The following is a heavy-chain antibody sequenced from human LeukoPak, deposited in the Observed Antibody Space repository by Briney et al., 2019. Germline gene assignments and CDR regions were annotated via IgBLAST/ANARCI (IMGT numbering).Heavy chain of an antibody. CDR2: IYYSGNT. D-gene: IGHD6-6*01. V-gene: IGHV4-39*07. Sequence: SETLSLTCTVSGGSITSSGSYWGWIRQPPGKGLEWIGSIYYSGNTYNPSLKSRVTISVDTSKNQFSLNLTSVNAADTAVYYCARVMAARREDLNWFDPWGQGTLVTVSS. CDR1: GGSITSSGSY. CDR3: ARVMAARREDLNWFDP. J-gene: IGHJ5*02.